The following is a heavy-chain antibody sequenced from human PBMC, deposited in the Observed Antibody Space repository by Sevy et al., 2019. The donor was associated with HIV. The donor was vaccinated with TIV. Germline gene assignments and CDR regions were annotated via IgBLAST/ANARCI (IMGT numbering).Heavy chain of an antibody. CDR3: AKATSYCGGDCYSGT. V-gene: IGHV1-2*06. D-gene: IGHD2-21*02. CDR2: INPNTGGT. CDR1: GYSFTDYY. Sequence: ASVKFSCKASGYSFTDYYLHWVRQAPGQGLEWMGRINPNTGGTNSAERFQGRVTLTTDTSMSTAYMELSRLTFDDTAVYFCAKATSYCGGDCYSGTWGQGTLVTVSS. J-gene: IGHJ5*02.